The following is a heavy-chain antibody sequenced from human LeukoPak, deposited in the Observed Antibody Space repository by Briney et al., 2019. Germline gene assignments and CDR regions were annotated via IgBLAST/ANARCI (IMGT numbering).Heavy chain of an antibody. D-gene: IGHD4-23*01. CDR2: MNPNSGNT. J-gene: IGHJ6*03. CDR3: ARVGGQNYYYYYYMDV. Sequence: GASVKVSCKASGYTFTSYDINWVRQATGQGLEWMGWMNPNSGNTGYAQKFQGRVTMTRKTSISTAYMELSSLRSEDTAVYYCARVGGQNYYYYYYMDVWGKGTTVTVSS. V-gene: IGHV1-8*01. CDR1: GYTFTSYD.